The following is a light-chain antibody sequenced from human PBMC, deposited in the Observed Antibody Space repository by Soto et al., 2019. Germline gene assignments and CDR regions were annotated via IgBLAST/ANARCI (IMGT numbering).Light chain of an antibody. CDR3: QHYQNLWA. CDR1: QSVYSN. CDR2: RAS. J-gene: IGKJ1*01. Sequence: EIVMTQSPATLSVSPGERATLSCRASQSVYSNVAWYQQRPGQAPRLLIYRASTRATGIPARFSGSGSGTEFTLTISSLQSEDVAVYYCQHYQNLWAFGQGTKVEIK. V-gene: IGKV3-15*01.